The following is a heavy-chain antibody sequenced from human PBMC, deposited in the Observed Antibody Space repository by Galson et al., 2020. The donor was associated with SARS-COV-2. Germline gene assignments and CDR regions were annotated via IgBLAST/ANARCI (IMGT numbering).Heavy chain of an antibody. J-gene: IGHJ4*02. CDR2: IRYDGSTK. Sequence: TGGSLRLSCAASGFTFSAYGMHWVRQAPGKGLEWVAFIRYDGSTKYYADSVKGRSTISRDNSENTVYLQVNSLRAEDTAVYYCARDVNTRCSADCPHLYWGQGALVAVSS. CDR3: ARDVNTRCSADCPHLY. CDR1: GFTFSAYG. V-gene: IGHV3-30*02. D-gene: IGHD2-21*02.